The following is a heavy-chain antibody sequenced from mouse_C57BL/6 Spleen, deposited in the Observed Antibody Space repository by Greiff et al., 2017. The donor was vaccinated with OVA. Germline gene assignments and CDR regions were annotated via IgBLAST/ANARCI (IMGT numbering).Heavy chain of an antibody. D-gene: IGHD1-1*01. CDR2: IYPGDGDT. V-gene: IGHV1-80*01. J-gene: IGHJ2*01. CDR1: GYAFSSYW. Sequence: QVQLKESGAELVKPGASVKISCKASGYAFSSYWMNWVKQRPGKGLEWIGQIYPGDGDTNYNGKFKGKATLTADKSSSTAYMQLSSLTSEDSAVYFCARGGITTVVAPLDYWGQGTTLTVSS. CDR3: ARGGITTVVAPLDY.